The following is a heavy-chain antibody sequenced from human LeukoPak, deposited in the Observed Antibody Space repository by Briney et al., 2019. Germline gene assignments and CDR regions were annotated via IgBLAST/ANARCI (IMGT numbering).Heavy chain of an antibody. CDR3: AKYLILLRYFDWFGA. CDR2: ICGSGDST. CDR1: VFILSNFA. D-gene: IGHD3-9*01. V-gene: IGHV3-23*01. J-gene: IGHJ5*02. Sequence: RGSLRLSCAASVFILSNFAMSWVREVPGKGLGWVASICGSGDSTYYADSLKVRSTISRDNSKNTLFLQMNSLRVEDTAVYFCAKYLILLRYFDWFGAWGQGTLVTVS.